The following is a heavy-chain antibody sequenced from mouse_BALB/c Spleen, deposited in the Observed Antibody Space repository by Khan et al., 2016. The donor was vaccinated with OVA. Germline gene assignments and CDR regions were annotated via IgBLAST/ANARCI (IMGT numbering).Heavy chain of an antibody. CDR3: VRDGAYYRSDGWFAY. Sequence: QVQLKESGAELARPGASVKMSCKASGYTFTSYTIHWIKLRPGQGLEWIGYINPSNGYTNYNQKFKDKATLTADKSSTTAYMQLSSLTSDEYAVYKCVRDGAYYRSDGWFAYWGQGTLVTVSA. CDR2: INPSNGYT. D-gene: IGHD2-14*01. V-gene: IGHV1-4*01. J-gene: IGHJ3*01. CDR1: GYTFTSYT.